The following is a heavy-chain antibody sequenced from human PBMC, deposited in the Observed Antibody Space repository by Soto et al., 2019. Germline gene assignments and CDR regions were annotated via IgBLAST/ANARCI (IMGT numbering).Heavy chain of an antibody. Sequence: PSETLSLTCAFSGGSISGYYWSWIRQPPGKGLEWIGYIYYSGSTNYNPSLKGRVTMSVDTSKNHFSLKLSSVTAADTAVYFCAKYRRTDAEGYTFDYWGQGALVTVSS. J-gene: IGHJ4*02. V-gene: IGHV4-59*01. D-gene: IGHD2-15*01. CDR1: GGSISGYY. CDR3: AKYRRTDAEGYTFDY. CDR2: IYYSGST.